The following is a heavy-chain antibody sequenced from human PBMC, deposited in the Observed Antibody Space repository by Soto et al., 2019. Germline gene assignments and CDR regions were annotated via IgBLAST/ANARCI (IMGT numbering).Heavy chain of an antibody. CDR1: GYTLTELS. V-gene: IGHV1-24*01. D-gene: IGHD2-2*01. CDR3: ATDLGTCSSTRCFPFNTSRDEPNWFAP. CDR2: FDPEDGET. Sequence: ASVKVSCKVSGYTLTELSMHWVRQAPGKGLEWMGGFDPEDGETIYAQKFQGRVTMTEDTSTDTAYMELSSLRSEDTAVYYCATDLGTCSSTRCFPFNTSRDEPNWFAPRARRSLVTVSS. J-gene: IGHJ5*01.